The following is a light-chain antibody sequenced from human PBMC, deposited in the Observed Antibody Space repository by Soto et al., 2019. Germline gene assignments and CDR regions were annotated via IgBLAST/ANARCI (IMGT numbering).Light chain of an antibody. CDR2: VAS. J-gene: IGKJ2*01. Sequence: DIQMTPSLSSLSASVGDTVTITCRASQSISNSLSWYQQKPGKAPKFLIYVASTLQRGVPSRFSGSGSGTDFTLTISSLQPEDVATYYCQQTFSPPYTFGQGTKLEI. V-gene: IGKV1-39*01. CDR1: QSISNS. CDR3: QQTFSPPYT.